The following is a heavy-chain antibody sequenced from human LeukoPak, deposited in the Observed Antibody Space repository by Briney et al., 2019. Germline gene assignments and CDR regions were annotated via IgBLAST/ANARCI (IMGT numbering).Heavy chain of an antibody. Sequence: PGGSLRLSCEASGFTFSTYDMHWVRQPIGRGLEWVSAIGTVGDTYYPGSVKGRFTISRENAKNSLYLQMDSLTARDTAVYYCAREGLSSVWFDWYFDLWGRGTLVTVSS. J-gene: IGHJ2*01. CDR1: GFTFSTYD. CDR3: AREGLSSVWFDWYFDL. D-gene: IGHD6-19*01. CDR2: IGTVGDT. V-gene: IGHV3-13*01.